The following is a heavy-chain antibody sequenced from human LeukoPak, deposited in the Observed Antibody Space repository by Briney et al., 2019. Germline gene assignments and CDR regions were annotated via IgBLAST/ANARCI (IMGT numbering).Heavy chain of an antibody. CDR2: INSKTGDT. Sequence: ASVKVSRKASGFIITGYYMHWVRQAPGQGLEWMGWINSKTGDTSFAQKFQGRVTMTRDTSISTAYMDLSRLRSDDTAVYYCARGSYFDSWGQGTLVTVSS. V-gene: IGHV1-2*02. CDR3: ARGSYFDS. D-gene: IGHD3-10*01. CDR1: GFIITGYY. J-gene: IGHJ4*02.